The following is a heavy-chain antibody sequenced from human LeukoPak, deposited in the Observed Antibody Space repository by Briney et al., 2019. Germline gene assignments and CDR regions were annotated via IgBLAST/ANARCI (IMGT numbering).Heavy chain of an antibody. CDR1: GYTFTNYA. Sequence: ASVKVSCKASGYTFTNYAMNWVRQAPGQGLEWMGWINTNTWNPTYAQGFTGRFVFSLDTSVSTAYLQISSLKAEDTGVYYCARGYTYASPSEAYYFDNWGQGTLVTVSS. CDR2: INTNTWNP. J-gene: IGHJ4*02. V-gene: IGHV7-4-1*02. CDR3: ARGYTYASPSEAYYFDN. D-gene: IGHD5-18*01.